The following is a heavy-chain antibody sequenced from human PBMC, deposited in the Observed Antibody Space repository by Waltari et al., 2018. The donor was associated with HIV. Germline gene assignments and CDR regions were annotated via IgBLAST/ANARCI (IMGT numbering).Heavy chain of an antibody. CDR2: IIPIFGTT. V-gene: IGHV1-69*01. CDR3: ARSSPGDDFWSGKLVS. CDR1: GRTFSNYA. Sequence: QVQLVQSGAEVKKPGSSVTVSCKTSGRTFSNYAVYWVRHAPGQGLDLVGQIIPIFGTTNYAQKFQGRVTITAGESTGTVYMELRSLRSEDTAMYYCARSSPGDDFWSGKLVSWGQGTQVTVSS. D-gene: IGHD3-3*01. J-gene: IGHJ5*02.